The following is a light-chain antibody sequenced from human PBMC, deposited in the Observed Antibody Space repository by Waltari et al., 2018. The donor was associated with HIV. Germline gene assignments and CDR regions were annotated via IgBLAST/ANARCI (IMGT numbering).Light chain of an antibody. CDR1: IRNIGSSNH. V-gene: IGLV2-14*01. Sequence: QSALTQPASVSASPGQSITISCAGTIRNIGSSNHVSWYQHLPGEAPRLIIYDVDNRPSGVSDLFSGSKSANTAYLTISGLQAEDEADYFCSSYTVTSFYLFGTGTKVTVL. CDR3: SSYTVTSFYL. CDR2: DVD. J-gene: IGLJ1*01.